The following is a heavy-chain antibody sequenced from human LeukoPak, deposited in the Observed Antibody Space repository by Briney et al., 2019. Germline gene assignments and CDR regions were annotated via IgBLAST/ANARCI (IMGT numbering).Heavy chain of an antibody. V-gene: IGHV3-30-3*01. D-gene: IGHD2-15*01. J-gene: IGHJ4*02. Sequence: GRSLRLSCAASGLTFNSYAMHWVRQAPGKGLEWVAVISYDGSNKYYADSVKGRFTISRDNSKNTLYLQMNSLRAEDTAVYYCARDLGVVVVAALDYWGQGPLVTVSS. CDR2: ISYDGSNK. CDR3: ARDLGVVVVAALDY. CDR1: GLTFNSYA.